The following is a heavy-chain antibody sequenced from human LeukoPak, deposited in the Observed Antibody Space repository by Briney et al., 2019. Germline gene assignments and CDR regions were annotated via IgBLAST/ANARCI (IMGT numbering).Heavy chain of an antibody. Sequence: ASVKVSCKASGYTFTSYGISWVRQAPGQGLEWMGWISAYNGNTIYARKLQGRVTMTTDTSTSTAYMELRSLRSDDTAVYYCARSPDYDSSGYYLNWFDPWGQGTLVTVSS. CDR3: ARSPDYDSSGYYLNWFDP. D-gene: IGHD3-22*01. V-gene: IGHV1-18*01. CDR2: ISAYNGNT. CDR1: GYTFTSYG. J-gene: IGHJ5*02.